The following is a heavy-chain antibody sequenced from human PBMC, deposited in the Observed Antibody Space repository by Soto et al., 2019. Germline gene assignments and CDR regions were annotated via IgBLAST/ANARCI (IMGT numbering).Heavy chain of an antibody. J-gene: IGHJ4*02. CDR2: ISCGGGSA. D-gene: IGHD6-19*01. V-gene: IGHV3-23*01. Sequence: EVQLLESGGGVVQPGGSLRLSCVASGFNFKKFAMAWVRQAAGEGLEWVSGISCGGGSASYADSVKGRFSIARDDSKNTVSLHLNSLRVEDTAQYYCAKADGQQWLIPHLDNWGQGTLVTVS. CDR3: AKADGQQWLIPHLDN. CDR1: GFNFKKFA.